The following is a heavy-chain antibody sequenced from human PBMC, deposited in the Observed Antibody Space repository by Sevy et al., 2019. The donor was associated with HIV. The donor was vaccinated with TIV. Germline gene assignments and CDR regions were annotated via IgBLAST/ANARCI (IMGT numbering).Heavy chain of an antibody. J-gene: IGHJ4*02. D-gene: IGHD1-20*01. CDR2: IYPNGDVT. CDR3: AKDFCRTDNCADLFDY. CDR1: GFTFINYA. Sequence: GGSLRLSCAASGFTFINYAMTWVRQAPGKGLEWVSSIYPNGDVTFYAESVKDRFIISRDSSKNTLFLQMNSLRAEDTAVYYCAKDFCRTDNCADLFDYWGQGTLVTVSS. V-gene: IGHV3-23*01.